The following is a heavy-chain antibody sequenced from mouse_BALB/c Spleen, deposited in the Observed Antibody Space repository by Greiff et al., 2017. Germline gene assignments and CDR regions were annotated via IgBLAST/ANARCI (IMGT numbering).Heavy chain of an antibody. D-gene: IGHD1-1*01. J-gene: IGHJ2*01. CDR2: IWAGGST. V-gene: IGHV2-9*02. CDR3: AREGSTTVVDYFDY. Sequence: VQVVESGPGLVAPSQSLSITCTVSGFSLTSYGVHWVRQPPGKGLEWLGVIWAGGSTNYNSALMSRLSISKDNSKSQVFLKMNSLQTDDTAMYYCAREGSTTVVDYFDYWGQGTTLTVSS. CDR1: GFSLTSYG.